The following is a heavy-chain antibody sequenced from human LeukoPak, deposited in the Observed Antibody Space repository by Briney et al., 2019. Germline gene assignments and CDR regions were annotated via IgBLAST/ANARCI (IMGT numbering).Heavy chain of an antibody. Sequence: PGGSLRLSRAASGLTFSNYAMSWFRQAPGKGLEWASGITSGFTPHYADSVKGRFTISRDNSKNTFHLQMNSLRAEDTAVYYCAKDYSDSRVGDVFFEYWGQGTLVTVSS. D-gene: IGHD1-26*01. CDR1: GLTFSNYA. V-gene: IGHV3-23*01. CDR2: ITSGFTP. J-gene: IGHJ4*02. CDR3: AKDYSDSRVGDVFFEY.